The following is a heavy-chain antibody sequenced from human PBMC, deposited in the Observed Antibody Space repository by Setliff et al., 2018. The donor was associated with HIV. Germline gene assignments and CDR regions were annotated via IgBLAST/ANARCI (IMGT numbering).Heavy chain of an antibody. Sequence: SLTCTVSGSSMNSDSYSWTWLRQPAGKGPELIGHIYVGGSVIYNPSLASRVTISMVPSKNQFSLDLSSVTAADTAKYYCARAKTIGVSAVFFDPWGQGRPVTVSS. CDR2: IYVGGSV. V-gene: IGHV4-61*09. J-gene: IGHJ5*02. D-gene: IGHD3-3*01. CDR3: ARAKTIGVSAVFFDP. CDR1: GSSMNSDSYS.